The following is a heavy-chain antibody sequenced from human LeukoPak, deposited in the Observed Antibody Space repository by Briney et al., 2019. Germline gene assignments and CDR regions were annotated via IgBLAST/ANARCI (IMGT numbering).Heavy chain of an antibody. V-gene: IGHV3-23*01. D-gene: IGHD3-9*01. CDR3: AKETTGYPGDAFDI. J-gene: IGHJ3*02. CDR2: ISGSGGST. CDR1: GFTFTSYE. Sequence: GGSLRLSCAASGFTFTSYEMNWLRQAPGKGLEWVSAISGSGGSTYYADSVKGRFTISRDNSKNTLYLQMNSLRAEDTAVYYCAKETTGYPGDAFDIWGQGTMVTVSS.